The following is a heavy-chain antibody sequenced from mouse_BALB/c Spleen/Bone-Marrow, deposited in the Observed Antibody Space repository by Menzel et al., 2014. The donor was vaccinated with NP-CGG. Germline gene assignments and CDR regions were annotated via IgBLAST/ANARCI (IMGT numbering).Heavy chain of an antibody. CDR1: GYTFTEYT. CDR3: ARGWLLRHYFDY. CDR2: INPNNGGT. V-gene: IGHV1-18*01. J-gene: IGHJ2*01. D-gene: IGHD2-3*01. Sequence: EVQGVESGPELVKPGASVKISCKTSGYTFTEYTMHWVKQSHVKSLEWIGGINPNNGGTSYNQKFKDKATWTVDKSSSTAYMELRSLTSEDSAVYYCARGWLLRHYFDYWGQGTTLTVSS.